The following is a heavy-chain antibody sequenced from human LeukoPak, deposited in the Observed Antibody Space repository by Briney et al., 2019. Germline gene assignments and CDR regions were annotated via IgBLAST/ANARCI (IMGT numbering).Heavy chain of an antibody. V-gene: IGHV4-59*01. CDR3: ARAAGAAAGNYYFDY. D-gene: IGHD6-13*01. CDR2: IYYSGST. CDR1: GGSISSYY. Sequence: PSETLSLTCTVSGGSISSYYWSWIRQPPGKGLEWIGYIYYSGSTNCNPSLKSRVTISVDTSKNQFSLKLSSVTAADTAVYYCARAAGAAAGNYYFDYWGQGTLVSVSS. J-gene: IGHJ4*02.